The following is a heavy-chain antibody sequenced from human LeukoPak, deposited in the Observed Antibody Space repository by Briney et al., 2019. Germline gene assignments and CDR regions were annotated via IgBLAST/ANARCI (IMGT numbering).Heavy chain of an antibody. D-gene: IGHD3-22*01. CDR1: GFTFSSYA. V-gene: IGHV3-23*01. CDR3: AEGTDYYDSSGYYY. Sequence: GGSLRLSCAASGFTFSSYAMSWVRQAPGKGLEWVSTISGSDDSTYYANSVKGRFTISRDNSKKTLYLQMNSLRAEDTAVYYCAEGTDYYDSSGYYYWGQGTLVTVSS. CDR2: ISGSDDST. J-gene: IGHJ4*02.